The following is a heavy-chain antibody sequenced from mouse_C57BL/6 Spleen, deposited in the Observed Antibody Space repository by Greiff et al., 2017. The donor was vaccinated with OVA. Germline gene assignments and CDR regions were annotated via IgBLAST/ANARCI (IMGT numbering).Heavy chain of an antibody. D-gene: IGHD4-1*01. J-gene: IGHJ2*01. V-gene: IGHV2-9-1*01. Sequence: VQLVESGPGLVAPSQSLSLTCTVSGFSLTSYAISWVRQPPGKGLEWLGVIRTGGGTHSNSALKSRLSMSKDNSKSQVFLKKNSLQTDDTARYYCARNFDPNWDVYYLDDWGQGTTLTVSS. CDR2: IRTGGGT. CDR3: ARNFDPNWDVYYLDD. CDR1: GFSLTSYA.